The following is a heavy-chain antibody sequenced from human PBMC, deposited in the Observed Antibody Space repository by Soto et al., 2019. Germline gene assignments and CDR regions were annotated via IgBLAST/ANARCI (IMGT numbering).Heavy chain of an antibody. V-gene: IGHV1-69*13. CDR3: ARVRAPLAPWHYYSGMDV. CDR2: IIPIFGTA. Sequence: SVKVSCKASGGTFSSYAISWVRQAPGQGLEWMGGIIPIFGTANYAQKFQGRVTITADESTSTAYMELSSLRSEDTAVYYCARVRAPLAPWHYYSGMDVCGEGPTVTVSS. CDR1: GGTFSSYA. J-gene: IGHJ6*04.